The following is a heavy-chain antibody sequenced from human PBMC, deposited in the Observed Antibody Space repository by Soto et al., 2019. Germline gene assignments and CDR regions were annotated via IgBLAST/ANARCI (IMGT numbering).Heavy chain of an antibody. D-gene: IGHD3-3*01. V-gene: IGHV4-4*07. CDR3: ARGQRFSDWFDP. CDR1: GGTISGYY. J-gene: IGHJ5*02. CDR2: IYSSGNT. Sequence: SETLSLTCSVSGGTISGYYWTWIRQPAGKGLEWIGRIYSSGNTKYNPSLQSRVTMSLDTSNNQSSLRLTSVTAADTAVYYCARGQRFSDWFDPWGQGTLVTVSS.